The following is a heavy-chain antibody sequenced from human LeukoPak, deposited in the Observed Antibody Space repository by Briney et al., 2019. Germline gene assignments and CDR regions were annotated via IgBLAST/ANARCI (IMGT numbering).Heavy chain of an antibody. CDR3: ARSLRGADSRGYYPDY. Sequence: SVKVCCKASGGTFSSYAISWVRQAPGQGLEWMGRIIPILGIANYAQKFQGIVTITADKSTSTANMELSSLRSEDTAVYYCARSLRGADSRGYYPDYWGQGTLVTVSS. CDR2: IIPILGIA. J-gene: IGHJ4*02. CDR1: GGTFSSYA. V-gene: IGHV1-69*04. D-gene: IGHD3-22*01.